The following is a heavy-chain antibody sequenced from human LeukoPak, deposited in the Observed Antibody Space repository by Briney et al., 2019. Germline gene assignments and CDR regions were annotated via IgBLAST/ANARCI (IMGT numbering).Heavy chain of an antibody. J-gene: IGHJ6*03. CDR3: AREGITMVRGVPIPYLHYYYMDV. CDR2: INPDSGGT. Sequence: ASVKVSCKASGYTFTDYYMHWVRQAPGQGLEWMGWINPDSGGTNYAQKFQGRVTMTRDTSISTAYMELSRLRSDDTAVYYCAREGITMVRGVPIPYLHYYYMDVWGKGTTVTISS. CDR1: GYTFTDYY. V-gene: IGHV1-2*02. D-gene: IGHD3-10*01.